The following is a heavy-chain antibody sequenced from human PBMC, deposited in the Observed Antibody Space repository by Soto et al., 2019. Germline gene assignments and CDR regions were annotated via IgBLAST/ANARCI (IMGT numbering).Heavy chain of an antibody. J-gene: IGHJ6*02. CDR3: ARDGYYGSGSYYKRRGYYYGMDV. CDR1: GYTFTSYG. V-gene: IGHV1-18*04. Sequence: GASVKVSCKASGYTFTSYGISCVLRSRVQWRDGMGCISAYNGNTNYAQKLQGRVTMTTDTSTSTAYMELRSLRSDDTAVYYCARDGYYGSGSYYKRRGYYYGMDVWGQGTTVTVSS. CDR2: ISAYNGNT. D-gene: IGHD3-10*01.